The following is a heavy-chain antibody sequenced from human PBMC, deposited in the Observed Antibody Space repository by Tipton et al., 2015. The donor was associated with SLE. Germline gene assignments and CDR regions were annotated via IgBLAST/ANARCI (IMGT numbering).Heavy chain of an antibody. J-gene: IGHJ6*02. CDR3: AKGERRDYYYGMDV. CDR1: GFTFSSYA. V-gene: IGHV3-9*01. CDR2: ISWNRGSI. Sequence: SLRLSCAASGFTFSSYAMHWVRQAPGKGLEWVSGISWNRGSIGYADSVKGRFTISRDNAKNSLYLQMNSLRAEDTALYYCAKGERRDYYYGMDVWGQGTTVTASS. D-gene: IGHD1-26*01.